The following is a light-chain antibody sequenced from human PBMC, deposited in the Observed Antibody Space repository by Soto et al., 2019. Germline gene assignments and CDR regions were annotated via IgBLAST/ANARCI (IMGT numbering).Light chain of an antibody. CDR1: QSVLYSSNNKNY. Sequence: DIVMTQSPDSLAVSLGERATINCKSSQSVLYSSNNKNYLAWYQQRPGQPPKLLIYWASTRESGVPDRFSGSGSGTDFTLTITSLQADDVAVYYCQQYESTPPTFGHGTKLEIK. V-gene: IGKV4-1*01. J-gene: IGKJ2*01. CDR3: QQYESTPPT. CDR2: WAS.